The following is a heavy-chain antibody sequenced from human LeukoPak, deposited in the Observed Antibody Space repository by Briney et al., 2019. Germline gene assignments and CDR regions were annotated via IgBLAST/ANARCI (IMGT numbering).Heavy chain of an antibody. V-gene: IGHV4-34*01. J-gene: IGHJ3*02. CDR1: GGSFSGYY. D-gene: IGHD3-9*01. CDR2: INHSGST. CDR3: ARQGGVLRYFDWFQGDDAFDI. Sequence: KPSETLSLTCAVYGGSFSGYYWSWIRQPPGKGLEWIGEINHSGSTNYNPSLKSRVTISVDTSKNQFSLKLSSVTAADTAVYYCARQGGVLRYFDWFQGDDAFDIWGQGTMVTVSS.